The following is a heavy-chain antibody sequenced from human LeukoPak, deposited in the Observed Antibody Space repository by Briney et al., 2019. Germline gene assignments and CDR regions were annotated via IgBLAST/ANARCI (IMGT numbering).Heavy chain of an antibody. D-gene: IGHD2-15*01. CDR1: GFTFSSYA. J-gene: IGHJ3*02. CDR3: ARDRDIVVVVAATHGDAFDI. V-gene: IGHV3-30-3*01. CDR2: ISYDGSNK. Sequence: GGSLRLSCAASGFTFSSYAMHWVRQAPGKGLEWVAVISYDGSNKYYADSVKGRFTISRDNSKNTLYLQMNSLRAEDTAVYYCARDRDIVVVVAATHGDAFDIWGQGTMVTVSS.